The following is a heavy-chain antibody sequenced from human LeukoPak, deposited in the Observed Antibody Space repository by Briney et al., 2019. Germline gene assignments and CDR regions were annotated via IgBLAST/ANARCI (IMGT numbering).Heavy chain of an antibody. CDR1: GFIFSTYA. CDR3: GSPDGSPWFDP. J-gene: IGHJ5*02. CDR2: ISYDGSDP. Sequence: SGGSLRLSCAAFGFIFSTYAMHWARQAPGKGLEWVAIISYDGSDPYYADSVKGRFTISRDDSNNTLYLQMDSLRPEDTAVYYCGSPDGSPWFDPWGQGTLVTVSS. V-gene: IGHV3-30*03. D-gene: IGHD3-10*01.